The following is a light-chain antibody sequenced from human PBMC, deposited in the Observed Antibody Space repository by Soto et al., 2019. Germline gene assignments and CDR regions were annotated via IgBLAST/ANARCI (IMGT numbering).Light chain of an antibody. CDR3: QQYYNWPLT. V-gene: IGKV3-15*01. Sequence: IMMTQSPAILSLSPGERATRYRRASQSVSSNLAWYQQKPGQAPRFLIYGTSTRVTCIPARFSGSGSGTEFTLTISSLQSEDFAVYYCQQYYNWPLTFGGGTKVDI. CDR1: QSVSSN. CDR2: GTS. J-gene: IGKJ4*01.